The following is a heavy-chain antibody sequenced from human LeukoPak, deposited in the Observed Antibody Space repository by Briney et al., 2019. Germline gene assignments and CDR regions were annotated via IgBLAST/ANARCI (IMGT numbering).Heavy chain of an antibody. V-gene: IGHV4-39*01. CDR3: ARQHTRGVVVALVDY. CDR1: GGSITSSGYY. CDR2: LYYSGTT. D-gene: IGHD2-15*01. J-gene: IGHJ4*02. Sequence: PSETLCLTCTVSGGSITSSGYYWGWIRQPPGKGLEWIGALYYSGTTYYNPSLKSRVTLSVDTSKNQFSLKLSSVTAADTAVYYCARQHTRGVVVALVDYWGQGTLVIVSS.